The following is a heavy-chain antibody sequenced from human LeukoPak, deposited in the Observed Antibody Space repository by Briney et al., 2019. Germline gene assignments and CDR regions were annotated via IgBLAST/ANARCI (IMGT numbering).Heavy chain of an antibody. CDR3: ARAAYCGGDCYLFDY. D-gene: IGHD2-21*02. V-gene: IGHV4-39*01. Sequence: PSETLSLTCTVSSDSIYSSNYYWGWIRQPPGKGLEWIGSIYYSGSTYYNSSLKSRVAISVDTSKNQFSLKLSSLTAADTAVYYCARAAYCGGDCYLFDYWGQGTLVTVFS. CDR1: SDSIYSSNYY. CDR2: IYYSGST. J-gene: IGHJ4*02.